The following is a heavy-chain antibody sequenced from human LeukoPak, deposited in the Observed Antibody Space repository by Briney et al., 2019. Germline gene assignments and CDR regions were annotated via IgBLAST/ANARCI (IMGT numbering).Heavy chain of an antibody. CDR2: IYSGGST. CDR3: ARVISLGIYYYYGMDV. Sequence: GGSLRLSCAASGFTVSSNYMSWVRQAPGKGLEWVSVIYSGGSTYYADSVKGRFTISRHNSKNTPYLQMNSLRAEDTAVYYCARVISLGIYYYYGMDVWGQGTTVTVSS. CDR1: GFTVSSNY. V-gene: IGHV3-53*04. D-gene: IGHD2/OR15-2a*01. J-gene: IGHJ6*02.